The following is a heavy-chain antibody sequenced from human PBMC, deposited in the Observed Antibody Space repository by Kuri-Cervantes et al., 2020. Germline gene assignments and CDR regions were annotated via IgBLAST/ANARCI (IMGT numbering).Heavy chain of an antibody. V-gene: IGHV3-9*01. CDR3: AKDIGPVGTEFYDY. CDR1: GFTFDDYA. Sequence: GGSLRLSCAASGFTFDDYAMHWVRQAPGKGLEWVSGISWNSGSIGCADSVKGRFTISRDNAKNSLYLQMNSLRAEDTALYYCAKDIGPVGTEFYDYWGQGTLVTVSS. J-gene: IGHJ4*02. D-gene: IGHD6-13*01. CDR2: ISWNSGSI.